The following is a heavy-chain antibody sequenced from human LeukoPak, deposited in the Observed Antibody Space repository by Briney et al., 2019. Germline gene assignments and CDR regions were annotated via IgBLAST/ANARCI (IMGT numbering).Heavy chain of an antibody. D-gene: IGHD3-22*01. J-gene: IGHJ4*02. Sequence: GESLQISCKGSGYNFTSYWIGWVRQLPGKGLEWMGIIYPGDSDTRYSPSFQGQVTISADKSISTAYLQWSSLKASDTAMYYCARLGLYDSSGYYGGYFDYWGQGTLVTVSS. CDR3: ARLGLYDSSGYYGGYFDY. CDR1: GYNFTSYW. CDR2: IYPGDSDT. V-gene: IGHV5-51*01.